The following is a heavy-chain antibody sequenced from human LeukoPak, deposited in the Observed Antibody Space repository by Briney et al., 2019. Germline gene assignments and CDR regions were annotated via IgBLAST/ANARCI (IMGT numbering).Heavy chain of an antibody. D-gene: IGHD6-19*01. CDR1: GGSISSYY. V-gene: IGHV4-59*01. Sequence: SETLSLTCTVSGGSISSYYWSWIRQPPGKGLEWIGYIYYSGSTNYNPSLKSRVTISVDTSKNQFSLKLSSVTAADTAVYYCARDGRAVAPYYYYGIDVWGQGTTVTVSS. J-gene: IGHJ6*02. CDR3: ARDGRAVAPYYYYGIDV. CDR2: IYYSGST.